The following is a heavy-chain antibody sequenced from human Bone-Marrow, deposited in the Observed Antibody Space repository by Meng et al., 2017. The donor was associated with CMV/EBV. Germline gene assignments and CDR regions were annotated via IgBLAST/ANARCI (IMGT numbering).Heavy chain of an antibody. D-gene: IGHD1-14*01. CDR1: GFTVSSNY. CDR2: IYSRGST. CDR3: ARPGSGPSDY. V-gene: IGHV3-53*01. Sequence: LRLSCAAYGFTVSSNYMSWVRQAPGKGLEWVSVIYSRGSTYYADSVKGRFTISRDSSRNTLNLQMNSLRAEDTAVYYCARPGSGPSDYWGQGTLVTVSS. J-gene: IGHJ4*02.